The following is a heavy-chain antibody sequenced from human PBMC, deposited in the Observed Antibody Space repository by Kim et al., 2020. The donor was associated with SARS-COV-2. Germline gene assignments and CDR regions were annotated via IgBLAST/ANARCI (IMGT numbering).Heavy chain of an antibody. J-gene: IGHJ4*02. CDR2: VYYTGST. V-gene: IGHV4-59*01. CDR1: GGSINSFY. D-gene: IGHD1-26*01. Sequence: SETLSLTCTVAGGSINSFYWSWIRQPPGKGLEWIAYVYYTGSTKYNPSLKSRVTISVDSSKSQVSLNLHSVTTADTAVYFCARVGNFYSRFDYWGQGNLV. CDR3: ARVGNFYSRFDY.